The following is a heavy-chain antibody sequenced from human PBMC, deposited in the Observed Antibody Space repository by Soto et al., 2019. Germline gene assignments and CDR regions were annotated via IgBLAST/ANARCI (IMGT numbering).Heavy chain of an antibody. CDR3: ARHRYGSGNYYNEDY. CDR1: GYSFTSYW. CDR2: IDPSDSYT. V-gene: IGHV5-10-1*03. Sequence: EVQLVQSGAEVKKPGESLRISCKGSGYSFTSYWISWVRQMPGKGLEWMGRIDPSDSYTNYSPSFQGHVTISADKSISTAYLQWSSLKASDTAMYYCARHRYGSGNYYNEDYWGQGTLVTVSS. D-gene: IGHD3-10*01. J-gene: IGHJ4*02.